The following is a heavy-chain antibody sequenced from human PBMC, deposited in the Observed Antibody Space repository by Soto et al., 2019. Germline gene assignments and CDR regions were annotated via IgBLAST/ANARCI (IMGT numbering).Heavy chain of an antibody. Sequence: GAAEKVSWTASGYTFTIYGISWVRQAPGQGLEWMGWISAYNGNTNYAQKLQGRVTMTTDTSTSTAYMELRSLRSDDTAVYYCAIDQKVDIVATTSMYGWGNGTMVTVYS. CDR1: GYTFTIYG. CDR3: AIDQKVDIVATTSMYG. J-gene: IGHJ6*04. V-gene: IGHV1-18*01. D-gene: IGHD5-12*01. CDR2: ISAYNGNT.